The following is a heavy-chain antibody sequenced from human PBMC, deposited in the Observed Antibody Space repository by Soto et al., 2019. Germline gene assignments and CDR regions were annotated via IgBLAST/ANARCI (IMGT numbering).Heavy chain of an antibody. CDR3: AKSRGSGSYYKSYFDY. CDR2: ISGSGGST. D-gene: IGHD3-10*01. Sequence: EVQLLESGGGLVQPGGSLRLSCAASGFTFSSYAMSWVRQAPGKGLEWVSAISGSGGSTYYADSVKGRFTISRDNSKNTLYLQMNSLRAEDTAVYYCAKSRGSGSYYKSYFDYWGQGTLVTVSS. V-gene: IGHV3-23*01. CDR1: GFTFSSYA. J-gene: IGHJ4*02.